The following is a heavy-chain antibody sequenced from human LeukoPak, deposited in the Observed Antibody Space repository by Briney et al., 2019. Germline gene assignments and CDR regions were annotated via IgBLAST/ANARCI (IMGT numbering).Heavy chain of an antibody. CDR3: AKQGYYGSGSYDYFDY. CDR2: IRYDGSNK. J-gene: IGHJ4*02. V-gene: IGHV3-30*02. CDR1: GFTFSSYG. D-gene: IGHD3-10*01. Sequence: GGSLRLSCAASGFTFSSYGMHWVRQAPGKGLEWVAFIRYDGSNKYYADSVKGRFTISRDNSKNTLYLQMNSLRAEDTAVYYCAKQGYYGSGSYDYFDYWGQGTLVTVSS.